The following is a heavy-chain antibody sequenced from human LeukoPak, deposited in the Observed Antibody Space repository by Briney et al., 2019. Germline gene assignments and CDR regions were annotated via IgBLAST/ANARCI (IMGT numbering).Heavy chain of an antibody. CDR1: GGSFSGYY. J-gene: IGHJ3*02. V-gene: IGHV4-34*01. D-gene: IGHD3-16*01. CDR2: INHSGST. CDR3: ARDDWVWGSYPKGNAFDI. Sequence: SETLSLTCAVYGGSFSGYYWSWIRQPPGKGLEWIGEINHSGSTNYNPSLKSRVTISVDTSKNQFSLKLSSVTAADTAVYYCARDDWVWGSYPKGNAFDIWGQGTMVTVSS.